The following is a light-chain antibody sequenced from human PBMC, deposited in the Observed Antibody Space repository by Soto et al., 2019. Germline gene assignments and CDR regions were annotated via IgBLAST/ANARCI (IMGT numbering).Light chain of an antibody. Sequence: QSVLTQSPSASASLGASVKLTSTLSSGRFTYIIAWHQQQPGRGPRYLLSLDSDGRHNKGAGIPDRFSGSSSGAERYLTISSLQSEDEADYYCQTWGTGIHEIFGGGTKLTVL. V-gene: IGLV4-69*01. J-gene: IGLJ2*01. CDR2: LDSDGRH. CDR3: QTWGTGIHEI. CDR1: SGRFTYI.